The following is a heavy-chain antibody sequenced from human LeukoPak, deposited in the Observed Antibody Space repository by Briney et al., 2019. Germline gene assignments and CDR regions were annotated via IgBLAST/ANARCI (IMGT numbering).Heavy chain of an antibody. D-gene: IGHD6-19*01. V-gene: IGHV3-21*01. CDR3: ARATAGTDPFSGDY. Sequence: KPGGSLRLSCAASGFTFSSYSMNWVRQAPGKGLEWVSSISSSSSYIYYADSVKGRFTISRDNAKNSLYLQMNSLRAEDTAVYYCARATAGTDPFSGDYWGQGTLVTVSS. CDR2: ISSSSSYI. J-gene: IGHJ4*02. CDR1: GFTFSSYS.